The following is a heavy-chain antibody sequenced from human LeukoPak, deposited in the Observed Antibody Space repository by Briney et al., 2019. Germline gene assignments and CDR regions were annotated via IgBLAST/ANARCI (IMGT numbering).Heavy chain of an antibody. CDR1: GFTFSSYA. CDR2: ISYDGSNK. Sequence: PGGSLRLSCAVSGFTFSSYAMYWVRQAPGKGLEWVAVISYDGSNKYYADSVKGRFTISRDNSKNTLYLQMNSLRAEDTAVYYCAREGYDSSGYYYEYYFDYWGQGTLVTVSS. J-gene: IGHJ4*02. D-gene: IGHD3-22*01. V-gene: IGHV3-30-3*01. CDR3: AREGYDSSGYYYEYYFDY.